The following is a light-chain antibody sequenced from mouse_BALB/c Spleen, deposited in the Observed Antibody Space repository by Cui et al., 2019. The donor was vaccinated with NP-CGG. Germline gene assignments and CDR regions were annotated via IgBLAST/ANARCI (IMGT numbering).Light chain of an antibody. V-gene: IGKV4-53*01. CDR3: QQWSSSPLT. J-gene: IGKJ5*01. Sequence: EFVLTQSPAPMAASPGEKVTITCSVSSSISSSYLHWYQQKSGISPKPWIYGTSNLASGVPARFSVSGSGTSYSLTISSMEAEDAATYYCQQWSSSPLTFGAGTKLELK. CDR2: GTS. CDR1: SSISSSY.